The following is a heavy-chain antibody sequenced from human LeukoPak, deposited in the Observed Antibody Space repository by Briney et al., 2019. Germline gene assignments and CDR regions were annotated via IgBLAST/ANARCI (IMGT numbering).Heavy chain of an antibody. D-gene: IGHD6-19*01. CDR3: AKGIGVAGRGFDY. CDR2: IKPDGSDK. V-gene: IGHV3-7*01. J-gene: IGHJ4*02. CDR1: GTTINRFW. Sequence: GGSLRLSCAVSGTTINRFWMTWVRQAPGKGLEWVADIKPDGSDKYYVDSVKGRFTISRDNANNSLYLQMNSLRAEDTAIYYCAKGIGVAGRGFDYWGQGTLVTVSS.